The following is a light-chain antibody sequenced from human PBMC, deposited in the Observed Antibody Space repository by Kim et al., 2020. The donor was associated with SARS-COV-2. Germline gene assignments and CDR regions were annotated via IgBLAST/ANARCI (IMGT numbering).Light chain of an antibody. Sequence: GQSITISCTGTSRDVGGYNYVSWYQQHPGKAPKLMIYDVIKRPSGVSNRFSGSKSANTASLTISGLQAEDEADYYCSSYTSSSTWVFGGGTQLTVL. CDR3: SSYTSSSTWV. J-gene: IGLJ3*02. CDR2: DVI. V-gene: IGLV2-14*04. CDR1: SRDVGGYNY.